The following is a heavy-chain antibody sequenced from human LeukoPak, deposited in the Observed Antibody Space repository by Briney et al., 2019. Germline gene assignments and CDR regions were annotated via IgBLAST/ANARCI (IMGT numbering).Heavy chain of an antibody. D-gene: IGHD2-8*01. CDR1: GFTFSAYA. V-gene: IGHV3-64D*09. CDR3: VKDLMTP. Sequence: PGGSLRLSCSASGFTFSAYAMHWVRQAPGKGLEYVSAISSIGGNTYYADSVRGRFTISRDNSKNTVHLQMSSLRAEDTAVYYCVKDLMTPWGQGTLVTVSS. J-gene: IGHJ5*02. CDR2: ISSIGGNT.